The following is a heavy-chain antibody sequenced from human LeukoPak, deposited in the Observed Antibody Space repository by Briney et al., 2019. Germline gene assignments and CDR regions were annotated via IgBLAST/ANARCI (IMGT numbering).Heavy chain of an antibody. V-gene: IGHV4-4*08. CDR3: ASMFGELPLN. Sequence: SETLSLTCAVYGGSFSGYYWSWIRQPPGKGLEWIGRIYTSGSTNYNPSLKSRVTISVDTSKNQFSLKLSSVTAADTAVYYCASMFGELPLNWGQGTLVTVSS. CDR1: GGSFSGYY. CDR2: IYTSGST. J-gene: IGHJ4*02. D-gene: IGHD3-10*02.